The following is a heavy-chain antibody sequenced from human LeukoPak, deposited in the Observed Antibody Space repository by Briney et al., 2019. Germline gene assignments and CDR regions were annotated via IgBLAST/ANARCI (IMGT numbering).Heavy chain of an antibody. V-gene: IGHV3-30*18. J-gene: IGHJ4*02. CDR1: GFTFSSYG. CDR2: ISYDGSNK. Sequence: PGRSLRLSCAASGFTFSSYGMHWVRQAPGKGLEWVAVISYDGSNKYYADSVKGRFTISRDNSKNTLYLQMNSLRAEDTAVYYCAKGGTYCSSTSCYLPGPFDYWGQGTLVTVSS. D-gene: IGHD2-2*01. CDR3: AKGGTYCSSTSCYLPGPFDY.